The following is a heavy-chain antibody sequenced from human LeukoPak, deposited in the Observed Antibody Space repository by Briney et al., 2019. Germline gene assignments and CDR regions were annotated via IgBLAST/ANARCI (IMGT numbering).Heavy chain of an antibody. V-gene: IGHV3-23*01. D-gene: IGHD6-13*01. J-gene: IGHJ6*03. Sequence: GGSLRLSCAASGLTFSSYAMSWVRQAPGKGLEWVSAISGSGGSTYYADSVKGRFTISRDNSKNTLYLQMNSLRAEDTAVYYCARDSEGTAYYYYYYMDVWGKGTTVTVSS. CDR3: ARDSEGTAYYYYYYMDV. CDR1: GLTFSSYA. CDR2: ISGSGGST.